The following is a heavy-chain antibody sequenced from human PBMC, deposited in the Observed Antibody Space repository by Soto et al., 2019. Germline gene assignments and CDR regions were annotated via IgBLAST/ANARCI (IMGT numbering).Heavy chain of an antibody. Sequence: QLQLQESGPGLVKPSETLSLTCTVSGGSINSNNYYWAWIRQPPGKGLAWIASIYFDGSTYYNTSLKSRVTISRVTSKNQFSLRLTSMAAADTSVYYCAKVVVAATRHSDFDSWGQGTLVTVSS. D-gene: IGHD2-15*01. J-gene: IGHJ4*02. CDR1: GGSINSNNYY. CDR3: AKVVVAATRHSDFDS. CDR2: IYFDGST. V-gene: IGHV4-39*02.